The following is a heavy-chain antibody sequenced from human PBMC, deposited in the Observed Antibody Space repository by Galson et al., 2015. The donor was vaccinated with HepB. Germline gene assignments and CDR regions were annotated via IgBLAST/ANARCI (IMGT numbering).Heavy chain of an antibody. V-gene: IGHV1-2*04. CDR2: INPNSGGT. D-gene: IGHD2-15*01. CDR3: AREGRDCSGGSCSEDYYYYGMDV. CDR1: GYTSTSYY. Sequence: SVKVSCKASGYTSTSYYMHWVRQAPGQGLEWMGWINPNSGGTNYAQKFQGWVTMTRDTSISTAYMELSRLRSDDTAVYYCAREGRDCSGGSCSEDYYYYGMDVWGQGTTVTVSS. J-gene: IGHJ6*02.